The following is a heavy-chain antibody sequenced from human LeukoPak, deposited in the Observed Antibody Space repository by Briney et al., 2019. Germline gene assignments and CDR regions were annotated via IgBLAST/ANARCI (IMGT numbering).Heavy chain of an antibody. J-gene: IGHJ4*02. Sequence: SETLSLTCTVSGGSINGYYWNWIRQPPGKGLEWIAYIYYSGATDYNPSLKSRVTTSVDASKNQFSLKLGSVTAADTAVYYCARDKVPGDYWGRGTLVTVSS. V-gene: IGHV4-59*01. CDR2: IYYSGAT. D-gene: IGHD1-1*01. CDR3: ARDKVPGDY. CDR1: GGSINGYY.